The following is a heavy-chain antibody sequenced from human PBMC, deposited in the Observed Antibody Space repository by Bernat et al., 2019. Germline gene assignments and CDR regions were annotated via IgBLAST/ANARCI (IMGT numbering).Heavy chain of an antibody. Sequence: QVQLQESGPGLVKPSETLSLTCTVSGGSSNNYFWSWIRQPPGKGLEWIGYIYYSGSTNYNPSLKRRVTISVDTSKNQFSLKLSSVTAADTAVYYCARDPSTFAGYFDYWGQGTLVTVSS. J-gene: IGHJ4*02. D-gene: IGHD1-1*01. V-gene: IGHV4-59*01. CDR2: IYYSGST. CDR1: GGSSNNYF. CDR3: ARDPSTFAGYFDY.